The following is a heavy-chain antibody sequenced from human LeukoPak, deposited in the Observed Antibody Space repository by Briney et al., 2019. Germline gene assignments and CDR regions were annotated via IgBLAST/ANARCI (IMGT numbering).Heavy chain of an antibody. CDR1: GFTFSSYS. CDR2: ISSSSSYI. V-gene: IGHV3-21*01. D-gene: IGHD6-13*01. Sequence: PGGSLRLSCAASGFTFSSYSMNWVRQAPGKGLEWVSSISSSSSYIYYADSVKGRFTISRDNAKNSLYLQMNSLRAEDTAVYYCARDRSSSWYRSGDWFDPWGQGTLVTVSS. CDR3: ARDRSSSWYRSGDWFDP. J-gene: IGHJ5*02.